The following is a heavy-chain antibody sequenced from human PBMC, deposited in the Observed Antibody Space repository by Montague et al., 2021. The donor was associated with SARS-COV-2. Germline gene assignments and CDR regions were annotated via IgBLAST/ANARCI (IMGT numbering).Heavy chain of an antibody. CDR1: GGSISSSSYY. CDR2: ISGSGSKT. Sequence: LSLTCTVSGGSISSSSYYWAWIRQAPGKGLEWVSHISGSGSKTYYADSVKGRFTISRDTANNSVYLRMNFLGAEDTAVYYCARDQGGYGTFDIWGQGTMVTVSS. J-gene: IGHJ3*02. D-gene: IGHD5-12*01. CDR3: ARDQGGYGTFDI. V-gene: IGHV3-11*01.